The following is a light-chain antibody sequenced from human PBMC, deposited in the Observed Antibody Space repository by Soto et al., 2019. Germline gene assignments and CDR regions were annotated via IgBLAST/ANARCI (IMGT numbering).Light chain of an antibody. Sequence: DMVLTQSPGTLSLSPGERATLSCRASQSVSSSYLAWYQQKRGQAPRLLIYGASSRAAGIPDRFSGSGSWTDFTLTISRLEPEDCAVYYCQQYGSARTFGQGTKVEIK. CDR1: QSVSSSY. V-gene: IGKV3-20*01. CDR2: GAS. J-gene: IGKJ1*01. CDR3: QQYGSART.